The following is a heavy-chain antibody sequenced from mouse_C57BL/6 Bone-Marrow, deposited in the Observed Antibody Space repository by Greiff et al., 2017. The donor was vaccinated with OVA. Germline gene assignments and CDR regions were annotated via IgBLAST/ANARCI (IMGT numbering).Heavy chain of an antibody. J-gene: IGHJ1*03. CDR2: IYPGDGDT. Sequence: QVQLQQSGPELVKPGASVKISCKASGYAFSSSWMNWVKQRPGKGLEWIGRIYPGDGDTNYNGKFKGKATLTADKSSSTAYMQLSSLTSEDSAVYFCARRGVYYGRVPWYFDVWGTGTTVTVSS. V-gene: IGHV1-82*01. CDR3: ARRGVYYGRVPWYFDV. CDR1: GYAFSSSW. D-gene: IGHD1-1*01.